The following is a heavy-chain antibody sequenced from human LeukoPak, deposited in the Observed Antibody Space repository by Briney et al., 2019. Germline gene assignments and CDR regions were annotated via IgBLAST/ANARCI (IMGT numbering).Heavy chain of an antibody. CDR3: ARLRNIAARPRGNFDY. J-gene: IGHJ4*02. CDR2: IYPGDSDT. Sequence: GESLKISRKGSGYSFTNYWIGWVRQMPGKGLEWMGIIYPGDSDTRYSPSFQGQVTISADKSISTAYLQWSSLKASDTAMYYCARLRNIAARPRGNFDYWGQGTLVTVSS. D-gene: IGHD6-6*01. CDR1: GYSFTNYW. V-gene: IGHV5-51*01.